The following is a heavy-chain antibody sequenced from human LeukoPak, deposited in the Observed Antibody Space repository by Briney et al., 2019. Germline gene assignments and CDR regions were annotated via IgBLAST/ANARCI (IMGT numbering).Heavy chain of an antibody. CDR1: GYTFTGYY. V-gene: IGHV1-2*02. D-gene: IGHD1-26*01. CDR3: ARAREPTADDAFDI. Sequence: ASVKVSYKASGYTFTGYYIHWLRQAPGQGLEWMGWINPNSGGTNYAQKFQGRVTMTRDTSISTAYMELSRLRSDDTAVYYCARAREPTADDAFDIWGQGTMVTVSS. CDR2: INPNSGGT. J-gene: IGHJ3*02.